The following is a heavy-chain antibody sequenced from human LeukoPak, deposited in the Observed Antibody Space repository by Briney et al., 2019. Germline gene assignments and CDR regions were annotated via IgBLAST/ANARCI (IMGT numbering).Heavy chain of an antibody. V-gene: IGHV3-11*04. D-gene: IGHD3-9*01. CDR1: GFIFSDYY. CDR3: AREPRYFVWFDP. CDR2: ISGSGDTI. Sequence: PGGSLRLSCAASGFIFSDYYMNWIRQAPGKGLEWLSRISGSGDTIQYADSVKGRFTISRDNAKNSLYLDMKSLRADDTADYFCAREPRYFVWFDPWGQGTLVTVSS. J-gene: IGHJ5*02.